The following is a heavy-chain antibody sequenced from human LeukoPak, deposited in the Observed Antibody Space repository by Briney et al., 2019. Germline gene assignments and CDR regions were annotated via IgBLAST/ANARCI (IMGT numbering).Heavy chain of an antibody. CDR3: ASSGIGHYYFDF. V-gene: IGHV3-74*01. CDR1: GFTLSNYW. Sequence: SGGSLRLSCVASGFTLSNYWLHGLRQVAGKGLIWVARIPNDGSDTGYADSVKGRFTISRDDAKNTLFLQMNSLRAEDTAVYYCASSGIGHYYFDFWGQGALVTVSS. J-gene: IGHJ4*02. D-gene: IGHD3-10*01. CDR2: IPNDGSDT.